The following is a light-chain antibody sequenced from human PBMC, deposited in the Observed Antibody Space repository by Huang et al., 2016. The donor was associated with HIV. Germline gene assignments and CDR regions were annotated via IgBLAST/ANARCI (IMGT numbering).Light chain of an antibody. J-gene: IGKJ4*01. Sequence: EIVLTHSPATLSLSPGERATLSCRASQRVSSYLAWYPQKPGQAPRLLIYDASNRATGIPARFSGSGSGTDFTLTISSLEPEDFAVYYCQQRSNWLTFGGGTKVEIK. CDR3: QQRSNWLT. CDR2: DAS. CDR1: QRVSSY. V-gene: IGKV3-11*01.